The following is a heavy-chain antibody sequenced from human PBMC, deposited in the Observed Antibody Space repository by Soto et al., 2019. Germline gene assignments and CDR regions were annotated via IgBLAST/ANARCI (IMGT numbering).Heavy chain of an antibody. CDR1: GFSFSSYA. J-gene: IGHJ4*02. D-gene: IGHD3-3*01. Sequence: GGSLRLSCAASGFSFSSYAMSWVRQAPGKGLEWVSGISVSGDNTYYADSVKGRFTISRDNSKNTLYLQMNNLRAEDTAVYYCADGGEWSFNFVYWGQGTQVTVSS. V-gene: IGHV3-23*01. CDR2: ISVSGDNT. CDR3: ADGGEWSFNFVY.